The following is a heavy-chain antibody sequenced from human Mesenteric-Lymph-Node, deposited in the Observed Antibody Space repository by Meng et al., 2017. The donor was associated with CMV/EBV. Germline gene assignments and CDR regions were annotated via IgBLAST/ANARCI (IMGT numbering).Heavy chain of an antibody. Sequence: ASVKVSCKASGYTFSSYDINWVRQATGQGLEWMGWMNPNSGNTGYAQKFQGRVIMTRNSSISTAYMELSSLRSEDTAVYYCARDLRGGYQGMGEFRNNWFDPWGQGTLVTVSS. CDR1: GYTFSSYD. J-gene: IGHJ5*02. D-gene: IGHD3-16*01. CDR3: ARDLRGGYQGMGEFRNNWFDP. V-gene: IGHV1-8*01. CDR2: MNPNSGNT.